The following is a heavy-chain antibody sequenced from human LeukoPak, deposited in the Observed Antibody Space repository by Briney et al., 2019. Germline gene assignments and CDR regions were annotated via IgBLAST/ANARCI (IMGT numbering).Heavy chain of an antibody. CDR2: IIPIFGTA. D-gene: IGHD2-8*01. CDR3: ARGRMATEDAFDI. CDR1: VGTFSSYA. J-gene: IGHJ3*02. Sequence: SVKVSCKASVGTFSSYAISWVRQAPGQGLEWMGGIIPIFGTANYAQKFQGRVTITADESTSTAYMELSSLRSEDTAVYYCARGRMATEDAFDIWGQGTMVTVSS. V-gene: IGHV1-69*13.